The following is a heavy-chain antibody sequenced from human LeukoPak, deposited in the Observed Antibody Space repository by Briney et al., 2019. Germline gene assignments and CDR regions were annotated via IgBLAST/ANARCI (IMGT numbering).Heavy chain of an antibody. Sequence: PSETLSLTCTVSGGSISSGSYYWSWIRQPAGKGLEWIGRIYTSGSTNYNPSLKSRVTISVDTSKNQFSLKLSSVTAADTAVYYCARDLFVPAAARYYMDVWGKGTTVTVSS. CDR1: GGSISSGSYY. CDR2: IYTSGST. V-gene: IGHV4-61*02. J-gene: IGHJ6*03. CDR3: ARDLFVPAAARYYMDV. D-gene: IGHD2-2*01.